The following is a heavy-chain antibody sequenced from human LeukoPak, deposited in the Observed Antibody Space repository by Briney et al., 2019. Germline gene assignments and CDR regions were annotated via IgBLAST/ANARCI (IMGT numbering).Heavy chain of an antibody. J-gene: IGHJ4*02. CDR3: ARGPAMVFLDY. D-gene: IGHD5-18*01. CDR2: INTNTGNP. Sequence: ASVKVSCKASGYTFTSYDINWVRQAPGQGLEWMGWINTNTGNPTYAQGFTGRFVFSLDTSVSTAYLQISSLKAEDTAVYYCARGPAMVFLDYWGQGTLVTVSS. V-gene: IGHV7-4-1*02. CDR1: GYTFTSYD.